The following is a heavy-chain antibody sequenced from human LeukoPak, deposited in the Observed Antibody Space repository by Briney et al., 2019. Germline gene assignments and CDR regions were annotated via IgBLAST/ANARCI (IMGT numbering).Heavy chain of an antibody. CDR3: AREGGAYLELDY. Sequence: SETLSLTCTVSGGSISSSSYYWSWIRQPAGKGLEWIGRIYTSGSTNYNPSLKSRVTMSVDTSKNQFSLKLSSVTAADTAVYYCAREGGAYLELDYWGQGTLVTVSS. CDR1: GGSISSSSYY. D-gene: IGHD1-26*01. V-gene: IGHV4-61*02. J-gene: IGHJ4*02. CDR2: IYTSGST.